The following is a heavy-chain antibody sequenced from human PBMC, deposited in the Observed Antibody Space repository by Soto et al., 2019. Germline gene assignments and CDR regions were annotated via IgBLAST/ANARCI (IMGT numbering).Heavy chain of an antibody. Sequence: PGESLKISCKGSGYSFTSYWIGWVRQMPGKGLEWMGIIYPGDSDTRYSPSFQGQVTISADKSISTAYLQWSSLKASDTAMYYCAIRYDFWSGDHTYYGMDVWGQGTTVTVSS. CDR2: IYPGDSDT. D-gene: IGHD3-3*01. CDR3: AIRYDFWSGDHTYYGMDV. CDR1: GYSFTSYW. V-gene: IGHV5-51*01. J-gene: IGHJ6*02.